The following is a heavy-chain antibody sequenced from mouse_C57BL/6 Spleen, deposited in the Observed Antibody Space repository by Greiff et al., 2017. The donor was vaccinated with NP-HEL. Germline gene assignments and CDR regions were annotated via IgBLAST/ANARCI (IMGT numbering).Heavy chain of an antibody. Sequence: QVQLQQPGAELVKPGASVKLSCKASGYTFTSYWMQWVKQRPGQGLEWIGEIDPSDSYTNYNQKFKGKATLTVDTSSSTAYMQLSSLPSEDSAVYYCARKGITTVVAQFAYWGQGTLVTVSA. J-gene: IGHJ3*01. CDR1: GYTFTSYW. CDR2: IDPSDSYT. V-gene: IGHV1-50*01. D-gene: IGHD1-1*01. CDR3: ARKGITTVVAQFAY.